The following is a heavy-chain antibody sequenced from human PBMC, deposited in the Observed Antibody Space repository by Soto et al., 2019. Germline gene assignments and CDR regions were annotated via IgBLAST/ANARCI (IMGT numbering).Heavy chain of an antibody. Sequence: VKVSCKVSGYTLTELSMHWVRQAPGKGLEWMGGFDPEDGETIYAQKFQGRVTMTEDTSTDTAYMELSSLRSEDTAVYYCATLRHYGDYYYYYMDVWGKGTSVTVSS. D-gene: IGHD4-17*01. J-gene: IGHJ6*03. CDR3: ATLRHYGDYYYYYMDV. V-gene: IGHV1-24*01. CDR2: FDPEDGET. CDR1: GYTLTELS.